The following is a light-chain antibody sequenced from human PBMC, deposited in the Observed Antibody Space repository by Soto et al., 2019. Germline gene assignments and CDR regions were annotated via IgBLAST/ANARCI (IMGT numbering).Light chain of an antibody. CDR1: QSINSW. CDR2: KAS. CDR3: QQYTSYST. J-gene: IGKJ1*01. Sequence: DIPMTQSPSTLSASVGDRVTITCRASQSINSWLAWYQQKPGRAPKLLIYKASSLESGVPSRFSGSGSGTEFPLTISSLQPDDFATYYCQQYTSYSTFGQGTKVEIK. V-gene: IGKV1-5*03.